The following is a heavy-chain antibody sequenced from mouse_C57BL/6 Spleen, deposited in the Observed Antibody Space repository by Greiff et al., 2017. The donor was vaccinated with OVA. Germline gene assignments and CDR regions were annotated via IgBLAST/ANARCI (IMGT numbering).Heavy chain of an antibody. CDR1: GFTFSDYG. J-gene: IGHJ2*01. V-gene: IGHV5-17*01. Sequence: DVMLVESGGGLVKPGGSLKLSCAASGFTFSDYGMHWVRQAPEKGLEWVAYISSGSSTIYYADTVKGRFTISRDNAKNTLFLQMTSLRSEDTAMYYCARPHYGSSYFDYWGQGTTLTVSS. D-gene: IGHD1-1*01. CDR2: ISSGSSTI. CDR3: ARPHYGSSYFDY.